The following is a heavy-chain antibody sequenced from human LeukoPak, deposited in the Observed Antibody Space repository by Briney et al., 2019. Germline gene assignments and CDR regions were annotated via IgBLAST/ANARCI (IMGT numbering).Heavy chain of an antibody. Sequence: GGSLRLSCAASGFTVSSNYMSWVRQAPGKGLEWVAVISYDGSNKYYADSVKGRFTISRDNAKNSLYLQMDSLRAEDTAVYFCARVHCSGGSCYPGEVVDYWGQGTLVTVSS. CDR1: GFTVSSNY. J-gene: IGHJ4*02. D-gene: IGHD2-15*01. CDR2: ISYDGSNK. CDR3: ARVHCSGGSCYPGEVVDY. V-gene: IGHV3-30-3*01.